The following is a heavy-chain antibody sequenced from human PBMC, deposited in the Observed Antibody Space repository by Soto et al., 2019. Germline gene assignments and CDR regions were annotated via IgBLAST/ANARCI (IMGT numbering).Heavy chain of an antibody. CDR1: GYTFSSYG. V-gene: IGHV1-18*01. CDR2: INPSSGET. Sequence: QIQLVQSGGEVRTPGASVKVSSKASGYTFSSYGITWVRQAPGQGLEWLGWINPSSGETNYAQKFQGRVTVTTDTSTTTGYMELRNLTFDDTAVYYCARDWYPRFDPWGQGTLVTVSS. J-gene: IGHJ5*02. CDR3: ARDWYPRFDP. D-gene: IGHD6-13*01.